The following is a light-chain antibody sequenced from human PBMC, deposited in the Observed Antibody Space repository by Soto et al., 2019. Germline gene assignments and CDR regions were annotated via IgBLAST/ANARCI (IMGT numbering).Light chain of an antibody. CDR2: AAS. CDR1: RTININ. CDR3: QQYNNLPRT. J-gene: IGKJ1*01. Sequence: EIVMTQSPAILSVSPGDRATLSCRASRTININLAWYQQMPGQAPRVLIYAASTRATGIPARFSGSGSGTEFTLTISTLQSEDFAVYYCQQYNNLPRTFGQGTKVEIK. V-gene: IGKV3-15*01.